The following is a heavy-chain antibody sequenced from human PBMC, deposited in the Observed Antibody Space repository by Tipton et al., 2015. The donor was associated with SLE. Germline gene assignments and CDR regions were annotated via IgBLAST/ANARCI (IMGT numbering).Heavy chain of an antibody. CDR1: GGSISSYY. Sequence: TLSLTCTVSGGSISSYYWSWIRQPPGKGLEWIGRIYTSGSTNYNPSLKSRVTISVDTSKNQFSLKLSSVTAADTAVYYCATMTTVTTGGYFDYWGQGTLVTVSS. V-gene: IGHV4-4*07. J-gene: IGHJ4*02. D-gene: IGHD4-17*01. CDR3: ATMTTVTTGGYFDY. CDR2: IYTSGST.